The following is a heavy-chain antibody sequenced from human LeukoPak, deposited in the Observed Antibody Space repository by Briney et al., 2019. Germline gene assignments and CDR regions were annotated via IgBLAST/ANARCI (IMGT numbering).Heavy chain of an antibody. D-gene: IGHD6-13*01. J-gene: IGHJ4*02. CDR2: ISVSGGIT. V-gene: IGHV3-23*01. CDR3: AKDASRHGSSTWFYFDR. Sequence: GGSLRLSCAAAAFSFSSYAMNWVRQAPGKGLEWVSSISVSGGITYYAESVRGRFTISRDDSRNTFSLQLNSLRVDDTALYYCAKDASRHGSSTWFYFDRWGQGILVSVSS. CDR1: AFSFSSYA.